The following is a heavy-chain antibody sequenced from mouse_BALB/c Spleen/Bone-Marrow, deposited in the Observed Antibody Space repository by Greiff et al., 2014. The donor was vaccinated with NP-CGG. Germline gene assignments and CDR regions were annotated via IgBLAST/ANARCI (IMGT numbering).Heavy chain of an antibody. Sequence: QVQLQQSGPELVKPGASVRISCKASGYTFTSYYIHWVKQRPGQGLEWIGLIYPGSVSTKYNENFKGKATLTADKASSTAYMQPSSRTADEPAVYFCSRYGHGNYGFDYWGQGITLTVSS. D-gene: IGHD2-1*01. J-gene: IGHJ2*01. V-gene: IGHV1S56*01. CDR2: IYPGSVST. CDR1: GYTFTSYY. CDR3: SRYGHGNYGFDY.